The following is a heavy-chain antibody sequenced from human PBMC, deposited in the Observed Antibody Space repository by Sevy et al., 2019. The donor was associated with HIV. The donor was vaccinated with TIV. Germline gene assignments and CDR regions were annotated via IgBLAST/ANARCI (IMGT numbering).Heavy chain of an antibody. CDR3: ARGGTSLFAP. D-gene: IGHD2-15*01. CDR2: INYSRST. V-gene: IGHV4-59*01. CDR1: GGSGGSISDYY. J-gene: IGHJ5*02. Sequence: SETLSLTCSVSGGSGGSISDYYWSWIRQPPGKGLEWIGYINYSRSTKFNPSLKSRVTISVDTSKNQFSLKLTSVTAADTAVCYCARGGTSLFAPWGQGTLVTVSS.